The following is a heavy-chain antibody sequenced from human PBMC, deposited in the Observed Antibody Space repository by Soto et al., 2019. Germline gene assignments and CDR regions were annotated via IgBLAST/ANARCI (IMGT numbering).Heavy chain of an antibody. CDR1: GGTFTTYA. V-gene: IGHV1-69*06. J-gene: IGHJ5*02. CDR3: AGAYDYDTSGYPNWFDP. CDR2: IIPIFRSP. D-gene: IGHD3-22*01. Sequence: VASVKVSCKPSGGTFTTYAISWVRQAPGQGLEWMGVIIPIFRSPNYAQKFQGRVTITADKTTSTVYMELSGLRSEDTAVYYCAGAYDYDTSGYPNWFDPWGQGTLVTVSS.